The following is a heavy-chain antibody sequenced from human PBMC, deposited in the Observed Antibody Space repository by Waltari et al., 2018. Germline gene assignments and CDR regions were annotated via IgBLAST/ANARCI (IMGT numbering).Heavy chain of an antibody. CDR3: ARSMITFGGDYFDY. Sequence: QVQLQESGPGLVKPSETLSLTCAVSGYSISSGYSWGWIRQPPGKGLEWIGSIYHSGSTYYNPSLKSRVTISVDTSKNQFSLKLSSVTAADTAVYYCARSMITFGGDYFDYWGQGTLVTVSS. D-gene: IGHD3-16*01. CDR1: GYSISSGYS. V-gene: IGHV4-38-2*01. J-gene: IGHJ4*02. CDR2: IYHSGST.